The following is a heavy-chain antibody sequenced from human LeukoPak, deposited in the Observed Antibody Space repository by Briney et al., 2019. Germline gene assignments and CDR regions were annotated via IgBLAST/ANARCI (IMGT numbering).Heavy chain of an antibody. CDR2: ISSSSSYI. D-gene: IGHD3-10*01. Sequence: GGSLRLSCAASGFTFSSYSMNWVRQAPGKGLEWVSSISSSSSYIYYADSVKGRFTISRDNAKNSLCLQMNSLRAEDTAVYYCARDRATMVRGVSLFDYWGQGTLVTVSS. CDR3: ARDRATMVRGVSLFDY. J-gene: IGHJ4*02. CDR1: GFTFSSYS. V-gene: IGHV3-21*01.